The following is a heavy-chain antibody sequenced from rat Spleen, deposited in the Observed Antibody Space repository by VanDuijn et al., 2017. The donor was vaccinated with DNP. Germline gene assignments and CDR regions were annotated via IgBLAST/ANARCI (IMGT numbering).Heavy chain of an antibody. Sequence: EVQLVETGGGLVQPGRSLKLSCVASGFTFSNYDMAWVRQAPTKGLEWVASIFYDGSRTFYRDSVKGRFTISRDNAKSTLYLQRDSLRSEDTATYYCTRHRDFGYNTSYFDYWGQGVMVTVSS. V-gene: IGHV5-29*01. CDR1: GFTFSNYD. CDR2: IFYDGSRT. CDR3: TRHRDFGYNTSYFDY. J-gene: IGHJ2*01. D-gene: IGHD1-4*01.